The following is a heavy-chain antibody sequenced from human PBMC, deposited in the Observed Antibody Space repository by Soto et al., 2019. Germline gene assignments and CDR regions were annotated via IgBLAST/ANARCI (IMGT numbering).Heavy chain of an antibody. D-gene: IGHD6-13*01. J-gene: IGHJ6*02. CDR2: INHSGST. Sequence: PSETLSLTCAVYGGSFNDYYWSWIRQPPGKGLEWIGEINHSGSTNYNPSLKSRVTISVDMSKNQFSLKLNSMTAADTAVYYCARGRKQLVLPYYDYYGMDVWGQGPTVTVSS. V-gene: IGHV4-34*01. CDR1: GGSFNDYY. CDR3: ARGRKQLVLPYYDYYGMDV.